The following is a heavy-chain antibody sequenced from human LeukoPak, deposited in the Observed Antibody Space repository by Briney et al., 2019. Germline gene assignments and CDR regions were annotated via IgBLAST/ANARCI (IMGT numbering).Heavy chain of an antibody. Sequence: GESLKISCKGSGYSFTSYWITWVRQMPGRGLEWMGKIDPSDSYTNYSPSFQGHVTISADKSISTAFLQWSSLKASDTAMYYCARHGCGLDDYWGQGTLVTVSS. CDR3: ARHGCGLDDY. D-gene: IGHD5-18*01. V-gene: IGHV5-10-1*01. CDR2: IDPSDSYT. CDR1: GYSFTSYW. J-gene: IGHJ4*02.